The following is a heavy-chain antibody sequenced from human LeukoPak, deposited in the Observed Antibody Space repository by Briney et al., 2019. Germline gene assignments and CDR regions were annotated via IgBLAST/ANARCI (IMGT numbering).Heavy chain of an antibody. J-gene: IGHJ4*02. CDR2: IPYDGSDK. CDR1: GFPFSSYG. Sequence: GGSLRLSCAASGFPFSSYGMHWVRQAPGKGLEWVAFIPYDGSDKFYADSVKGRFTISRDNSKNTLYLQMNSLRAEDTAVYYCARVGYSGSYYAPTNNFDYWGQGTLVTVSS. D-gene: IGHD1-26*01. CDR3: ARVGYSGSYYAPTNNFDY. V-gene: IGHV3-30*02.